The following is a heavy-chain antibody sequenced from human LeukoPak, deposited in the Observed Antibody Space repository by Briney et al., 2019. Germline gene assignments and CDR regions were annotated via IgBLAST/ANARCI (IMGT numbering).Heavy chain of an antibody. CDR3: ARAYSTMYSSGWYEY. CDR1: DGSVRSGGYY. Sequence: SQTLSLTCTVSDGSVRSGGYYWSWIRQHPGKGLEWIGYIYYSGSTYYNPSLKSRVTISVDTSKNQFSLKLTSVTAADTAVYYCARAYSTMYSSGWYEYWGQGTLVTVSS. CDR2: IYYSGST. D-gene: IGHD6-19*01. V-gene: IGHV4-31*03. J-gene: IGHJ4*02.